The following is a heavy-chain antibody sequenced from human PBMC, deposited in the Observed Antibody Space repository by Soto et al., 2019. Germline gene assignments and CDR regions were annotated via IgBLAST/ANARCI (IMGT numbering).Heavy chain of an antibody. D-gene: IGHD2-15*01. V-gene: IGHV3-21*01. J-gene: IGHJ6*03. Sequence: EVQLVESGGGLVRPGGSLRLSCTASGFSFSNYDLNWVRQAPGKGLEWVSSIRTGSSYIYYADSVRGRFIISRDNAKNSLHLQMNSRRPEDTAVYYCARGLGTYCSGSSCYYYYYYMDVWGNGTTVTVSS. CDR3: ARGLGTYCSGSSCYYYYYYMDV. CDR1: GFSFSNYD. CDR2: IRTGSSYI.